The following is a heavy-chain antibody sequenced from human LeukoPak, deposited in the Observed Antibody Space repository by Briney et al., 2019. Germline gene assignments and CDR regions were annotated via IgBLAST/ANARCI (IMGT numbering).Heavy chain of an antibody. J-gene: IGHJ6*04. CDR2: IDAGDSYT. CDR1: GYSFTSYW. D-gene: IGHD2-8*01. Sequence: GESLKISCKASGYSFTSYWISWVRQMPGKGREWMGRIDAGDSYTNYSPSFQGHVTISADKSISTAYLQWSSLKASDTAMYYCARNGPYYYGMDVWGKGTTVTVSS. CDR3: ARNGPYYYGMDV. V-gene: IGHV5-10-1*01.